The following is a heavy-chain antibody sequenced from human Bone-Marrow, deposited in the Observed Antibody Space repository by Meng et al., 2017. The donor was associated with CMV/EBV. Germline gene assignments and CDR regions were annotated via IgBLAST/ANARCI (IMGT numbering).Heavy chain of an antibody. V-gene: IGHV4-39*07. J-gene: IGHJ4*02. CDR2: IYYSGST. CDR3: ARDQEWESDY. D-gene: IGHD1-26*01. CDR1: GGSVSSGNYY. Sequence: SETLSLTCAVSGGSVSSGNYYWSWIRQSPGKGLEWIGSIYYSGSTYYNPSLKSRVTISVDTSKNQFSLKLSSVTAADTAVYYCARDQEWESDYWAQGTLVTVSS.